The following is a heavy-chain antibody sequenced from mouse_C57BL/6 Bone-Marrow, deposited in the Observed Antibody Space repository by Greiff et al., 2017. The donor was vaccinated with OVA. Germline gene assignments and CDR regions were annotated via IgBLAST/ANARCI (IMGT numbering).Heavy chain of an antibody. Sequence: QVQLQQPGAELVKPGASVKLSCKASGYTFTSYWMHWVKQRPGQGLEWIGMIHPNSGSTNYNEKFKSKATLTVDKSSSTAYMQLSSLTSEDSAVYYCARWDLFYAMGYWVKEPQSPSPQ. CDR2: IHPNSGST. V-gene: IGHV1-64*01. D-gene: IGHD4-1*01. CDR1: GYTFTSYW. CDR3: ARWDLFYAMGY. J-gene: IGHJ4*01.